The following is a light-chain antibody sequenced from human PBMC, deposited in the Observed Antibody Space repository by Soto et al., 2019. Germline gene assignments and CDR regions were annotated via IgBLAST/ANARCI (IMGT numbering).Light chain of an antibody. CDR1: QTISSW. V-gene: IGKV1-5*03. CDR2: KAS. J-gene: IGKJ1*01. Sequence: DIQMTQSPSTLSGSVGDRVTITCRASQTISSWLAWYQQKPGKAPKLLIYKASTLKSGVPSRFSGSGSGTEFTLTISSPQPEDFATYYCQHYNSYSEAFGQGTKVDIK. CDR3: QHYNSYSEA.